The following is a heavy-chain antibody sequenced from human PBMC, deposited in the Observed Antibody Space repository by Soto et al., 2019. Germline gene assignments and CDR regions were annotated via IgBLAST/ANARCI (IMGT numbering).Heavy chain of an antibody. CDR3: AREIFGVIISGGRDAFDI. CDR2: IIPIFGTA. D-gene: IGHD3-3*01. Sequence: QVQLVQSGVEVKKPGSSVKVSCKASGGTFSTYAISWVRQAPGQGLEWMGGIIPIFGTAKYAQKFQGRATITADESTSTDYMELSSLRSEDTAVYYCAREIFGVIISGGRDAFDIWGQGTMVTVSS. CDR1: GGTFSTYA. V-gene: IGHV1-69*01. J-gene: IGHJ3*02.